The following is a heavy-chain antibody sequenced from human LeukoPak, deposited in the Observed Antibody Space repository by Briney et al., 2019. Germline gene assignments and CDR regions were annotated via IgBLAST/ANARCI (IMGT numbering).Heavy chain of an antibody. V-gene: IGHV1-8*01. D-gene: IGHD3-10*01. Sequence: ASVKVSCKASGYTFTSYDINWVRQATGQGLEWMGWMNPNSGNTGYAQKFQGRVTMTRNTSISTAYMELSSLRSGDTAVYYCARVPGKYYYGSGSKYYYYYGMDVWGQGTTVTVSS. CDR1: GYTFTSYD. CDR3: ARVPGKYYYGSGSKYYYYYGMDV. J-gene: IGHJ6*02. CDR2: MNPNSGNT.